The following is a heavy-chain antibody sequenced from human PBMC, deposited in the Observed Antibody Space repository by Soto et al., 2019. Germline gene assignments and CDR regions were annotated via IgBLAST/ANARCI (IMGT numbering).Heavy chain of an antibody. CDR2: INPNSGGT. D-gene: IGHD5-12*01. Sequence: ASVKVSCKASGYTFTGYYMHWVRQAPGQGLEWMGWINPNSGGTNYAQKFQGRVTMTRDTSISTAYMELSRLRSDDTAVYYCARGARGYSGYDFNYYYGMYGWGQGTTVTVAS. CDR3: ARGARGYSGYDFNYYYGMYG. V-gene: IGHV1-2*02. J-gene: IGHJ6*02. CDR1: GYTFTGYY.